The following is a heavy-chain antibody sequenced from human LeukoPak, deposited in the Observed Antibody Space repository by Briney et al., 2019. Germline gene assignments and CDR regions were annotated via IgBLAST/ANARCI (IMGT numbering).Heavy chain of an antibody. J-gene: IGHJ4*02. Sequence: AGESLRLSCAVSGFSLYTYSMNWVRQAPGKGLEWVSSITSTSTYIYYADSVKGRFTISRDNAKNSLYLQMNSLRVEDTAVYYCARVGSAAPVTSSGHTIDYWGQGTLVIVSS. CDR2: ITSTSTYI. CDR1: GFSLYTYS. V-gene: IGHV3-21*01. CDR3: ARVGSAAPVTSSGHTIDY. D-gene: IGHD3-22*01.